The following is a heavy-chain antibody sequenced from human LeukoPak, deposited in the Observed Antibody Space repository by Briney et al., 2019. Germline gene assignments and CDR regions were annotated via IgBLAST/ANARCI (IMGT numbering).Heavy chain of an antibody. CDR3: ASRYCSGGSCYDY. CDR2: INHSGST. V-gene: IGHV4-34*01. CDR1: GLTFSNAW. D-gene: IGHD2-15*01. Sequence: GSLRLSCAASGLTFSNAWMNWVRQAPGKGLEWIGEINHSGSTNYNPSLKSRVTISVDTSKNQFSLKLSSVTAADTAVYYCASRYCSGGSCYDYWGQGTLVTVSS. J-gene: IGHJ4*02.